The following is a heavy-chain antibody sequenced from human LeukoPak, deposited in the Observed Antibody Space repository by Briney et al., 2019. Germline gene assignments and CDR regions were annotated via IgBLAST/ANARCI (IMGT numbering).Heavy chain of an antibody. D-gene: IGHD1-1*01. CDR1: GGSISSSSYY. J-gene: IGHJ4*02. Sequence: SETLSLTCTVSGGSISSSSYYWGWIRQPPGKGLEWIGSIYYSGITDYNPSLKSRVTISVDMSKNQFFLKLTSVTAADTAVYYCARRTGTTRFFDYWGQGTLVTVSS. CDR2: IYYSGIT. V-gene: IGHV4-39*01. CDR3: ARRTGTTRFFDY.